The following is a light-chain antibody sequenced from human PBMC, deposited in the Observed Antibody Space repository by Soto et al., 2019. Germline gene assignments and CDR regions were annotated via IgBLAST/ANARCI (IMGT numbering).Light chain of an antibody. CDR1: SSDVGGCNY. V-gene: IGLV2-14*01. CDR3: CSYTTSNTRQIV. J-gene: IGLJ1*01. Sequence: QSVLTQPPSVSGSPGQSITISCTGTSSDVGGCNYVSWYQQHPGKAPKFMIYDVSNRPSGVANRFSGSKSGNTASLTISGLQAEDEADYYCCSYTTSNTRQIVFGTGTKVTVL. CDR2: DVS.